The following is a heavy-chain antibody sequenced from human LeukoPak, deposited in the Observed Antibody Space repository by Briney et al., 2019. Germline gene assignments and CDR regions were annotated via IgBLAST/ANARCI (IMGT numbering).Heavy chain of an antibody. J-gene: IGHJ4*02. CDR1: GYALTGYY. CDR2: INPASGGT. V-gene: IGHV1-2*02. CDR3: VRDYYDGSRNYFDY. Sequence: ASVKVSCKAAGYALTGYYLHSVRQAPGQGVEWVGWINPASGGTKYAQKFQGRVTMTRDTSITTADMELSRLTSDDTAVYYCVRDYYDGSRNYFDYWGQGTLVPVSS. D-gene: IGHD3-22*01.